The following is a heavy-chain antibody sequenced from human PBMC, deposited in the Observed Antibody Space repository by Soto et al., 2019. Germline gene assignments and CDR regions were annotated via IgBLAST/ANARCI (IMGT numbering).Heavy chain of an antibody. J-gene: IGHJ3*02. Sequence: SETLSLTCTLSGASISSGGYYWGWFRQHPGTGLEWIGYIYYSASTYYNPSLKSRVTISVDTSKNQFSLKLSSVTAADTAVYYCASDRYYYDSSGYYPFDAFDIWGQGTMVTVSS. V-gene: IGHV4-31*03. CDR3: ASDRYYYDSSGYYPFDAFDI. CDR2: IYYSAST. D-gene: IGHD3-22*01. CDR1: GASISSGGYY.